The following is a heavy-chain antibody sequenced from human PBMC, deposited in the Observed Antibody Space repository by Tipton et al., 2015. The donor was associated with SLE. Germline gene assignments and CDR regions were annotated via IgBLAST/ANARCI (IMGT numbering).Heavy chain of an antibody. CDR3: ARQQRGNYGMDV. V-gene: IGHV4-61*02. J-gene: IGHJ6*02. Sequence: TLSLTCNVSGGSISSGSFYWSWIRQSAGKALEWIGRIYTSGTNYNPSLKSRVTMSVDTSKNQFSLRLISLTAADTAAYYCARQQRGNYGMDVWGQGTTVTVSS. CDR2: IYTSGT. CDR1: GGSISSGSFY. D-gene: IGHD6-13*01.